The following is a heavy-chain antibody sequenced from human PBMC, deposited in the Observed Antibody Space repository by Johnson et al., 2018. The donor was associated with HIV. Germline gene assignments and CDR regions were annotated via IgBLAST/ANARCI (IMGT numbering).Heavy chain of an antibody. CDR2: IYSGGST. CDR3: ATPRIPTDRAFDI. J-gene: IGHJ3*02. V-gene: IGHV3-53*01. Sequence: VQLVESGGGVVQPGGSLRLSCAASGFTVSSNYMSWVRQAPGKGLEWVSVIYSGGSTYYADSVKGRFTISRDNSKNTLYLQMNSLRAEDTAVYYCATPRIPTDRAFDIWGQGTMVTVSS. CDR1: GFTVSSNY. D-gene: IGHD2/OR15-2a*01.